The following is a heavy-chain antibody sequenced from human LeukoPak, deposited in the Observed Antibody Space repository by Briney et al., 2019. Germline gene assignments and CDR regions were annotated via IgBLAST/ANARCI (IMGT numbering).Heavy chain of an antibody. CDR1: GVSISSYY. CDR2: VSYSGST. V-gene: IGHV4-59*01. D-gene: IGHD1-26*01. Sequence: SETLSLTCTVSGVSISSYYWSWIRQPPGKELEWIGYVSYSGSTNYNPSLKSRVTISVDTSKNQFSLMLSSVTAADTAMYYCARDYQMSGTYSYYFDYWGQGTLVTVSS. J-gene: IGHJ4*02. CDR3: ARDYQMSGTYSYYFDY.